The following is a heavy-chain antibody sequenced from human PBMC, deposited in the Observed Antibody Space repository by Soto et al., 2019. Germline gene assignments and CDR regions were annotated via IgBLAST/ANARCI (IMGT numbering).Heavy chain of an antibody. D-gene: IGHD6-19*01. CDR2: IHQRGTT. J-gene: IGHJ4*02. CDR3: ARQGGWYMDY. CDR1: ADSISSTTW. Sequence: QVQLQESGPGLVKPAGTLSLTCDVSADSISSTTWWSWVRPPPGGGLEWIGEIHQRGTTNYNPSLKRRVTISIDKSKNQFSLKVTSVTAADTAVYYCARQGGWYMDYWGQGTLVTVSS. V-gene: IGHV4-4*02.